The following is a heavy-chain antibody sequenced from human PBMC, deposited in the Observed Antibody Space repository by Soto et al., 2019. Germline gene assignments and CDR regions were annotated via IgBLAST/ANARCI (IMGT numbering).Heavy chain of an antibody. CDR3: ARSLPDSSGWYDYYYYYMDV. CDR2: IYYSGST. Sequence: SETLSLTCTVSGCSISSYCWSWIRQPPGKGLEWIGYIYYSGSTNYNPSLKSRVTISVDTSKNQFSLKLSSVTAADTAVYYCARSLPDSSGWYDYYYYYMDVWGKGTTVTVSS. V-gene: IGHV4-59*08. D-gene: IGHD6-19*01. CDR1: GCSISSYC. J-gene: IGHJ6*03.